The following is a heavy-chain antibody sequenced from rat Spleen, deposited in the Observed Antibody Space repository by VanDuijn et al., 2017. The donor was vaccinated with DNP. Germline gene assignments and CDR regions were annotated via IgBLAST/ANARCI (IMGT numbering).Heavy chain of an antibody. CDR2: ISTSGGST. J-gene: IGHJ2*01. CDR1: GFTFSNYD. D-gene: IGHD4-3*01. Sequence: EVQLVESGGGLVQPGRSLKLSCAASGFTFSNYDMAWVRQAPTKGLEWVASISTSGGSTYYRDSVKDRFTISRDNVKSTLYLQMDRLRSEDTATYYCASGRSFFDYWGQGVMVTVSS. V-gene: IGHV5-25*01. CDR3: ASGRSFFDY.